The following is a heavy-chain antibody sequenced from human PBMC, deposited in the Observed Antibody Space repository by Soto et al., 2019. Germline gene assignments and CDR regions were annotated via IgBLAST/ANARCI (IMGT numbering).Heavy chain of an antibody. D-gene: IGHD2-21*01. J-gene: IGHJ4*02. CDR1: GFTFSNSA. CDR3: ERWVPLWTPRAHFDY. Sequence: LILSCTASGFTFSNSATTWVRQAPGKGLEWVSIISASGRSTFYESSVKGRFTVSRDNSRNTLYLQINSLRADDTAVYYCERWVPLWTPRAHFDYWGQGALVTVSS. CDR2: ISASGRST. V-gene: IGHV3-23*01.